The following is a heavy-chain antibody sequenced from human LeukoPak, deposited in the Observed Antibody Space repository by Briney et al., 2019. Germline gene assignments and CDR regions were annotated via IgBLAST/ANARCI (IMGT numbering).Heavy chain of an antibody. V-gene: IGHV4-39*02. J-gene: IGHJ6*03. Sequence: SDTLSLTCTVSGGSLSSSSYYWGWIRPPPGKGLEWIGSIYYSGSTYHNPSLKSRVTISVDTSKNQFSLKLSSVTAAHTAVYYCARDYSNYTYYYYYYYMDVWGKGTTVTVSS. D-gene: IGHD4-11*01. CDR2: IYYSGST. CDR3: ARDYSNYTYYYYYYYMDV. CDR1: GGSLSSSSYY.